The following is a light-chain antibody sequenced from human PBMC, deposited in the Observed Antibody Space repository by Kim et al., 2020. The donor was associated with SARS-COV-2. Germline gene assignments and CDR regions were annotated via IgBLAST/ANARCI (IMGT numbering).Light chain of an antibody. Sequence: EIVMTQSPSSLSVSPGERATLSCRASQSVSSNVAWYQQKPGDAPRLLIYGASTRATGIPARFSGTGSGTEFTLTISSLQSEDFAVYYCQQYDNRPRTFGQGTKVDIK. J-gene: IGKJ1*01. CDR2: GAS. V-gene: IGKV3-15*01. CDR3: QQYDNRPRT. CDR1: QSVSSN.